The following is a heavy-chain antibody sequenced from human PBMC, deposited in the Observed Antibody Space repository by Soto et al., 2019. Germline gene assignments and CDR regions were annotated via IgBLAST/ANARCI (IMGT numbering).Heavy chain of an antibody. V-gene: IGHV4-4*02. CDR2: IFHSGST. CDR1: GVSITNTNW. D-gene: IGHD2-2*01. CDR3: ARVAQGKCSGSRCYRWFDP. Sequence: QVQLRESGPGLVKPSGTLSLTCAISGVSITNTNWWTWVRQPPGKGLEWIGEIFHSGSTNYNPSLQNRVTMSVYKSRNEFSLILTSVTAADTATYYCARVAQGKCSGSRCYRWFDPWGQGTLVTVSS. J-gene: IGHJ5*02.